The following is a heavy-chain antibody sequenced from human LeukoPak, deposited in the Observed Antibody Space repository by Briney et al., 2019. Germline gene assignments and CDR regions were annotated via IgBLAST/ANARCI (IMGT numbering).Heavy chain of an antibody. J-gene: IGHJ4*02. D-gene: IGHD3-22*01. CDR2: INGRGIST. V-gene: IGHV3-23*01. CDR1: GFIFSTYA. CDR3: AREAYYDCSGSLDY. Sequence: GGSLRLSCAASGFIFSTYAMSWVRQAPGKGLEWVSCINGRGISTYYADSVKGRFTISRANSKNTLYLQMSSLRADDTAIYYCAREAYYDCSGSLDYWGQGTLVTVSS.